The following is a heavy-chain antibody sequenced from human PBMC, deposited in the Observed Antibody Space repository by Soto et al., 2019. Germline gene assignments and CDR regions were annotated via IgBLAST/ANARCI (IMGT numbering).Heavy chain of an antibody. J-gene: IGHJ4*02. CDR3: ARGQTGGGWGYYFDY. CDR1: VGTFSSYA. D-gene: IGHD3-16*01. CDR2: IIPIFGTA. Sequence: QVQLVQSGAEVKKPGSSVKVSCKASVGTFSSYAIDWVRQAPGQGLEWMGGIIPIFGTADYAQKFQGRVTITANESTSTAYMELSSLRSEDTAVYYCARGQTGGGWGYYFDYWGQGTLVTVSS. V-gene: IGHV1-69*12.